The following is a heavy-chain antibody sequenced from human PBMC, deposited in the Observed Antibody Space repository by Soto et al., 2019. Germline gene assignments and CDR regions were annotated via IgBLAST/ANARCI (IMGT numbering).Heavy chain of an antibody. V-gene: IGHV4-59*08. Sequence: SETLSLTCTVSGGSVSSYYWSWIRQSPGKGLEWIGYIYYSGSTKYKPSLKSRFTISVDTSKNQFSLKVSSATAADTAVYYCAKHSTRNSGLPSLHSWGLEPLGPAS. D-gene: IGHD2-15*01. CDR2: IYYSGST. CDR3: AKHSTRNSGLPSLHS. J-gene: IGHJ4*02. CDR1: GGSVSSYY.